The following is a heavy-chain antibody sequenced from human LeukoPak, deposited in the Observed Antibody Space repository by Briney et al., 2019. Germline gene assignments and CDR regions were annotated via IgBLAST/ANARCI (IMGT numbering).Heavy chain of an antibody. CDR2: ISYDGSNK. Sequence: PGGSLRLSCAASGFTFSSYGMHWVRQAPGKGLEWVAVISYDGSNKYYADSVKGRFTISRDNSKNTLYLQMNSLRAEDTAVYYCAKDGLGYSSSSSWFDPWGQGTLVTVSS. D-gene: IGHD6-6*01. CDR1: GFTFSSYG. J-gene: IGHJ5*02. V-gene: IGHV3-30*18. CDR3: AKDGLGYSSSSSWFDP.